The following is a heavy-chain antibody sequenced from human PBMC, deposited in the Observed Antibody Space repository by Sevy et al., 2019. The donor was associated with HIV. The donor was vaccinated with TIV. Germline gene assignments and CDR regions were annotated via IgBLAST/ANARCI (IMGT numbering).Heavy chain of an antibody. CDR1: GFTFSSYA. CDR3: AKGVSSGYYSGFDP. V-gene: IGHV3-23*01. CDR2: ISGGGGST. D-gene: IGHD3-22*01. J-gene: IGHJ5*02. Sequence: GGSLRLSCAASGFTFSSYAMSWVRQAPGKGLEWVSAISGGGGSTYYEDSVKGRFTISRDNSKNPLYLQMNSLRAEDTAVYYCAKGVSSGYYSGFDPWGQGTLVTVSS.